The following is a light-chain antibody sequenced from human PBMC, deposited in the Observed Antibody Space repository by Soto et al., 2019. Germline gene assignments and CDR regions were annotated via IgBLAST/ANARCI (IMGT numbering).Light chain of an antibody. V-gene: IGLV2-14*03. J-gene: IGLJ2*01. CDR3: SSYSSSSRVV. CDR2: DVN. CDR1: SSDVGGHYY. Sequence: QSVLTQPASVSGSPGQSITISCTGTSSDVGGHYYVSWYQQYPGKAPKLMIFDVNIRPSGVSHRFSGSKSGNTASLTISGLQDEDEADYYCSSYSSSSRVVFGGGTKVTVL.